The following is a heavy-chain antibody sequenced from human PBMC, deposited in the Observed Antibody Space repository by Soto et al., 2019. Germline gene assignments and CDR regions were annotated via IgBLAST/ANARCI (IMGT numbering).Heavy chain of an antibody. Sequence: PSETLSLTCAVSGGSISGSYYYWGWLRQSPGKGPEWIGSVFYTGFTSYNPSLESRVSVSVDTSKNQFSLKVSGVSAADTAVYYCARDGITVAGTGYAFDIWGQGTMVTVSS. V-gene: IGHV4-39*07. J-gene: IGHJ3*02. CDR2: VFYTGFT. CDR1: GGSISGSYYY. CDR3: ARDGITVAGTGYAFDI. D-gene: IGHD6-19*01.